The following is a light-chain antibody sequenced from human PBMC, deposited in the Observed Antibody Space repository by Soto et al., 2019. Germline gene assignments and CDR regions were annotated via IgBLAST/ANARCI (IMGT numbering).Light chain of an antibody. V-gene: IGKV3-20*01. CDR3: HQFRSSPPAFT. CDR1: QSVSTRY. CDR2: GAS. Sequence: ESMLTQSPGTLSLSPGERATLSCRASQSVSTRYLAWYQQKPGQAPRLLIYGASIRATGIPDRFSGSGSGTDFTLTISSLEPEDFAVYYCHQFRSSPPAFTFGQGTKLEI. J-gene: IGKJ2*01.